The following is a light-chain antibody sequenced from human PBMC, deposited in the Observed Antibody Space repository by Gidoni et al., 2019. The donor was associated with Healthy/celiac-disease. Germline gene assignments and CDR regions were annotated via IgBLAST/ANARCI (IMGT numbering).Light chain of an antibody. CDR1: QSLGTL. Sequence: EIVLTQSPATLSLSPGERATLSCRASQSLGTLLVWYQHKPGQTPRLLIYGASTRSTGVPARFSGAGSWTDFTLTIASLEPEDFAIYYCQQRGRWPLTFGGGTRVEI. CDR2: GAS. V-gene: IGKV3-11*01. J-gene: IGKJ4*01. CDR3: QQRGRWPLT.